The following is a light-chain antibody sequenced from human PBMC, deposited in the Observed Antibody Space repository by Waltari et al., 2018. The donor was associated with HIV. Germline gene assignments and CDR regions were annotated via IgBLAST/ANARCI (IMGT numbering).Light chain of an antibody. Sequence: QSVLTQPPSASGTLGQRVTISCPGSNSNVGSKPVYWFQQVPGTAPKLLIYRDYQRRSGIPDRFSGSKSGASASLTISGLRSEDVADYYCVAWDDSLSGYVFGTGTKVSVL. CDR1: NSNVGSKP. J-gene: IGLJ1*01. CDR2: RDY. CDR3: VAWDDSLSGYV. V-gene: IGLV1-47*01.